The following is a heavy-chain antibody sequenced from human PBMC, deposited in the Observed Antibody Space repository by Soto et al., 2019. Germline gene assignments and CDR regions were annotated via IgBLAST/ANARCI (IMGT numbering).Heavy chain of an antibody. V-gene: IGHV3-7*01. CDR2: IKQDGSEK. J-gene: IGHJ4*02. D-gene: IGHD6-19*01. CDR3: ARDYQWLDNYFDY. CDR1: GFTFSSYW. Sequence: EVQLVESGGGLVQPGGSLRLSCAASGFTFSSYWMRWVRQAPGKGLEWVANIKQDGSEKYYVDSVKGRFTISRDNAKNSLYLQMNSLRAEDTAVYYCARDYQWLDNYFDYWGQGTLVTVSS.